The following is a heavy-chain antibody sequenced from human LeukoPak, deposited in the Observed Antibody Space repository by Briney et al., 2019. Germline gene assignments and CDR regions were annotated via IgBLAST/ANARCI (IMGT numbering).Heavy chain of an antibody. V-gene: IGHV3-23*01. J-gene: IGHJ4*02. Sequence: GGSLRLSCAVSGFTFNTYAMSWVRQAPGKGLEWVSAISGSGGRTYYADSVKGRFTISRDNSKNTLYLQMNTLGVEDTAGYYCVKXHXTRSYGDYWGQGTLVTVSS. CDR2: ISGSGGRT. CDR1: GFTFNTYA. CDR3: VKXHXTRSYGDY. D-gene: IGHD5-18*01.